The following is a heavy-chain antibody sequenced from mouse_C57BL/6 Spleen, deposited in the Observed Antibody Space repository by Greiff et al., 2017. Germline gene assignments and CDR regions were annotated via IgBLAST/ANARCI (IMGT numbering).Heavy chain of an antibody. J-gene: IGHJ1*03. CDR2: INPSNGGT. CDR1: GYTFTSYW. CDR3: ARWEYYGSSPWYFDV. V-gene: IGHV1-53*01. Sequence: QVQLQQPGTELVKPGASVKLSCKASGYTFTSYWMHWVKQRPGQGLEWIGNINPSNGGTNYNEKFKSKATLHVDKSSSTSYMQLSILTSEDSAVYYCARWEYYGSSPWYFDVWGTGTTVTVSS. D-gene: IGHD1-1*01.